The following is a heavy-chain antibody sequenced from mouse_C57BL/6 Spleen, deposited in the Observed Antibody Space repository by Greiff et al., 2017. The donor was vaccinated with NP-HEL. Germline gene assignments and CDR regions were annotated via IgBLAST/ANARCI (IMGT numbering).Heavy chain of an antibody. V-gene: IGHV5-4*01. D-gene: IGHD1-1*01. CDR2: ISDGGSYT. CDR3: ARDPEGSSFDY. Sequence: EVKVVESGGGLVKPGGSLKFSCAASGFTFSSYAMSWVRQTPEKRLKWVATISDGGSYTYYPDNVKGRFTISRDNAKNNLYLQMSHLKSEDTAMYYCARDPEGSSFDYWGQGTLVTVSA. J-gene: IGHJ3*01. CDR1: GFTFSSYA.